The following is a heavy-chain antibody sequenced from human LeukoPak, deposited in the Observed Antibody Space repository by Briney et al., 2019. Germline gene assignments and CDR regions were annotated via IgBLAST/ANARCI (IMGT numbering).Heavy chain of an antibody. V-gene: IGHV3-15*01. D-gene: IGHD5/OR15-5a*01. J-gene: IGHJ3*01. CDR1: GFAFTNAW. Sequence: GGSLRLSCAASGFAFTNAWMSWVRQAPGKGLEWLGRILSKASGGTTEYAAPVKGRFTISRDDSTTTLYLQMNSLRTEDTAVYYCVANCPGLVSTGDWGQGTMVTVSS. CDR2: ILSKASGGTT. CDR3: VANCPGLVSTGD.